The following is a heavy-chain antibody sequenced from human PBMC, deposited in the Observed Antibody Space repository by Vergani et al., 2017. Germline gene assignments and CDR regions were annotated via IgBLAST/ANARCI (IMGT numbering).Heavy chain of an antibody. CDR1: GFTFSNAW. CDR3: TTEYYYDSSGYYNY. V-gene: IGHV3-15*07. CDR2: IKSKTDGGTT. Sequence: EVQLVESGGGLVKPGGSLRLSCAASGFTFSNAWMNWVRQAPGKGLEWVGRIKSKTDGGTTDYAAPVKGRFTISRDDSKNTLYLQMNSPKTEDTAVYYCTTEYYYDSSGYYNYWGQGTLVTVSS. D-gene: IGHD3-22*01. J-gene: IGHJ4*02.